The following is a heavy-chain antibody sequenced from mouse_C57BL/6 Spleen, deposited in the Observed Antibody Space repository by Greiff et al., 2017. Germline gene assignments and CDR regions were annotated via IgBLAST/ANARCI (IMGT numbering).Heavy chain of an antibody. CDR1: GYTFTSYW. CDR3: ARSRDWDLFAY. Sequence: QVQLKESGAELAKPGASVKLSCKASGYTFTSYWMHWVKQRPGQGLEWIGYINPSSGYTKYNQKFKDKATLTADKSSSTAYMQLRSLTYEDSAVYYCARSRDWDLFAYWGQGTLVTVSA. V-gene: IGHV1-7*01. CDR2: INPSSGYT. D-gene: IGHD4-1*01. J-gene: IGHJ3*01.